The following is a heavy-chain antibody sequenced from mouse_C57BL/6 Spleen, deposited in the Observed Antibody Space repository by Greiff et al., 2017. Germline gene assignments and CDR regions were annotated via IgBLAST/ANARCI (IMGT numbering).Heavy chain of an antibody. D-gene: IGHD2-5*01. CDR3: ARSDYYSNYGGWFAY. Sequence: QVQLQQSGAELVKPGASVKISCKASGYAFSSYWMNWVKQRPGKGLAWIGQIYPGDGDTNYNGKFKGKATLTADTSSSTAYMQLSSLTSEDSAVYFCARSDYYSNYGGWFAYWGQGTLVTVSA. CDR2: IYPGDGDT. V-gene: IGHV1-80*01. CDR1: GYAFSSYW. J-gene: IGHJ3*01.